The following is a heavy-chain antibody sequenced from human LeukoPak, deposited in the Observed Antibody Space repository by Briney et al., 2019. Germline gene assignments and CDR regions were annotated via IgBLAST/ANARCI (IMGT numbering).Heavy chain of an antibody. CDR1: GFTFSSYG. CDR3: AKMVHTEQWLVPFDY. V-gene: IGHV3-30*18. J-gene: IGHJ4*02. Sequence: GGSLRLSCAASGFTFSSYGMHWVRQAPGKGLEWVAVISYDGSNKYYADSVKGRFTISRDNSKNTLYLQMNSLRAEDTAVYYCAKMVHTEQWLVPFDYWGQGTLVTVSS. CDR2: ISYDGSNK. D-gene: IGHD6-19*01.